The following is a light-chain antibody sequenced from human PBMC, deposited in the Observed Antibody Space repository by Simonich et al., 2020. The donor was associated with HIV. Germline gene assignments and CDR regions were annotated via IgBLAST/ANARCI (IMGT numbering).Light chain of an antibody. V-gene: IGKV3-15*01. CDR2: AAS. CDR1: QSVSSN. CDR3: QQYNNWPPA. J-gene: IGKJ4*01. Sequence: EIVLTQSPATLSLSPGERATLSCRASQSVSSNLAWYQQKPGQTPRLLLYAASTRATGIPVGFSGSGAGTEFTLTISSMESEDFAVYYCQQYNNWPPAFGGGTNVEIK.